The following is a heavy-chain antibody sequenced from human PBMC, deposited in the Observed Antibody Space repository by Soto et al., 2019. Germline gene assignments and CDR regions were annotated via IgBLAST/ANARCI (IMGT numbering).Heavy chain of an antibody. Sequence: ASVKVSCKASGYTFTSYGISWVRQAPGQGLEWMGWISAYNGNTNYAQKLQGRVTMTTDTSTSTAYMELRSLRSDDTAVYYCARELPGVYSSSWYYFDYWGRGTLVTVSS. CDR3: ARELPGVYSSSWYYFDY. J-gene: IGHJ4*02. CDR1: GYTFTSYG. V-gene: IGHV1-18*01. CDR2: ISAYNGNT. D-gene: IGHD6-13*01.